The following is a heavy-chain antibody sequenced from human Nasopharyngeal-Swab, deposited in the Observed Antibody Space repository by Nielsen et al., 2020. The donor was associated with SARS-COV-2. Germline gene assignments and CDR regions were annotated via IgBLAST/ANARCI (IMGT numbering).Heavy chain of an antibody. D-gene: IGHD3-16*01. J-gene: IGHJ3*02. CDR2: ISSDGGA. V-gene: IGHV3-74*01. Sequence: GGSLRLSCAASGFSISGYWMHWVRQAPGKGLVWVSRISSDGGANYADSATGRFTISRDNAKNTVYLQMNSLRDEDTAVYYCAKDTGGDTGHGAFDIWGQGTMVTVSS. CDR1: GFSISGYW. CDR3: AKDTGGDTGHGAFDI.